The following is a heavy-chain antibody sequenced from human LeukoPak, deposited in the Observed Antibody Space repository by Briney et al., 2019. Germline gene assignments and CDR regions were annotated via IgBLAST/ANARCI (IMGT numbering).Heavy chain of an antibody. V-gene: IGHV3-23*01. CDR1: GFTFSRYA. CDR3: AKDISGWYGSFAFDI. D-gene: IGHD6-19*01. J-gene: IGHJ3*02. CDR2: ISGSGGST. Sequence: GGSLRLSCAASGFTFSRYAMSWVRQAPGKGLEWVSAISGSGGSTYYADSVKGRFTISRDNSKNTLYLQMNSLRAEDTAVYYCAKDISGWYGSFAFDIWGQGTMVTLSS.